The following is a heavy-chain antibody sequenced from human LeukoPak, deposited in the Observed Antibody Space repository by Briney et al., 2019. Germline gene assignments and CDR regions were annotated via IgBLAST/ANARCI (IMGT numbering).Heavy chain of an antibody. CDR1: GLSVSDSW. CDR2: IRGKSAGGTA. CDR3: TGPPG. J-gene: IGHJ4*02. V-gene: IGHV3-15*01. Sequence: GGSLRLSCAASGLSVSDSWMAWVRQAPGKGLEWVGRIRGKSAGGTADYVAAVKGRFTISTDDSKNTLYLQMNSLKSEDTAVYYCTGPPGWGQGTLVTVSS.